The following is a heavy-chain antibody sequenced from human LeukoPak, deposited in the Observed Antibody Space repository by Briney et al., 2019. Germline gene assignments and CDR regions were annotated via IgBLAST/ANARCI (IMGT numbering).Heavy chain of an antibody. CDR2: ISYDGSNK. V-gene: IGHV3-30*04. CDR3: ARDDTYYYDSSGQFDY. CDR1: GFTFSSYA. D-gene: IGHD3-22*01. J-gene: IGHJ4*02. Sequence: PGGSLRLSCAASGFTFSSYATHWVRQAPGKGLEWVAVISYDGSNKYYADSVKGRFTISRDNSKNTLYLRMNSLRAEDTAVYYCARDDTYYYDSSGQFDYWGQGTLVTVSS.